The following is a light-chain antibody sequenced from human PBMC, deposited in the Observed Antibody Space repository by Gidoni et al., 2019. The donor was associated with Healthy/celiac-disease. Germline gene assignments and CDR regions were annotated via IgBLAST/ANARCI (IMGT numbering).Light chain of an antibody. CDR2: AAS. CDR3: QQSYSTPRT. V-gene: IGKV1-39*01. J-gene: IGKJ2*01. Sequence: DIQMTQSPSYLSASVGDRVTITCRASQSISSYLNWYQQKPGKAPKLLIYAASSLQSGVPSSFSGSGSGTDFTLTISSLQPEDFATYYCQQSYSTPRTFGQGTKLEIK. CDR1: QSISSY.